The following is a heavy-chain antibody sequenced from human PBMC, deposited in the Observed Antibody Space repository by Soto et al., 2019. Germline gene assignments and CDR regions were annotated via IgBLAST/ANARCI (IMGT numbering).Heavy chain of an antibody. CDR2: ISGSGGST. V-gene: IGHV3-23*01. CDR3: AKGRYDILTGQADY. J-gene: IGHJ4*02. D-gene: IGHD3-9*01. CDR1: GFTFSSYA. Sequence: GGSLRLSCAASGFTFSSYAMSWVRQAPGKGLEWVSAISGSGGSTYYADSVKGRFTISRDNSKNTLYLQMNSLRAEDTAVYYCAKGRYDILTGQADYWGQGTLVTVSS.